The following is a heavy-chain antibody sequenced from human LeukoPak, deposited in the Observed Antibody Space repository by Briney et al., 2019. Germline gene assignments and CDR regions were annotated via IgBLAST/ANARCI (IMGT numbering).Heavy chain of an antibody. Sequence: PGGSLRLSCAASGFTFSSYAMSWVRQAPGKGLEWVSAISGSGGSTYYADSVKGRFTISRDNSKNTLYLQMSSLRAEDTAVYYCAKDRSGGYSYGYPDYWGQGTLVTVSS. CDR1: GFTFSSYA. CDR2: ISGSGGST. V-gene: IGHV3-23*01. CDR3: AKDRSGGYSYGYPDY. J-gene: IGHJ4*02. D-gene: IGHD5-18*01.